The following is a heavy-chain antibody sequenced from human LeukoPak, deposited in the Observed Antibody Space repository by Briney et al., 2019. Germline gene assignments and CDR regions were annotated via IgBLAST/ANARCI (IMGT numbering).Heavy chain of an antibody. CDR2: ISSSSSYI. J-gene: IGHJ5*02. V-gene: IGHV3-21*01. CDR3: ASDGGSSWYLNWFDP. Sequence: GGSLRLSCAASGFTFSSYSMNWVRQAPGKGLEWVSSISSSSSYIYYADSVKGRFTISRDNAKNSLYLQMNSLRAEDTAVYYCASDGGSSWYLNWFDPWGQGTLVTVSS. CDR1: GFTFSSYS. D-gene: IGHD6-13*01.